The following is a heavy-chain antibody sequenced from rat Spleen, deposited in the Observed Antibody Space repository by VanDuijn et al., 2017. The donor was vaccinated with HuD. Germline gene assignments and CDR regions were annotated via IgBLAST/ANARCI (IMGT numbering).Heavy chain of an antibody. Sequence: VQLVESGGGLVQPGRSMKLSCAASGFTFSNYDMAWVRQAPTKGLEWVASISYDVTSAYYRDFVKGRFTISRDNAKSTLYRQMDSLRSEDTATYYCARPPYDGTYYHYLDYWGQGVMVTVSS. CDR1: GFTFSNYD. CDR2: ISYDVTSA. J-gene: IGHJ2*01. D-gene: IGHD1-12*02. CDR3: ARPPYDGTYYHYLDY. V-gene: IGHV5-22*01.